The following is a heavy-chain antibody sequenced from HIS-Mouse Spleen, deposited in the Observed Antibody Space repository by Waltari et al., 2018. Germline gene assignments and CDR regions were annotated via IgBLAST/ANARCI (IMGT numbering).Heavy chain of an antibody. J-gene: IGHJ2*01. CDR1: GFTVSRNY. Sequence: EVQLVESGGGLIQPGGSRRLSCSASGFTVSRNYMSWVRQAPGKGLEWVSVIYSGGSTYYADSVKGRFTISRDNSKNTLYLQMNSLRAEDTAVYYCARGGLAAAGWYFDLWGRGTLVTVSS. CDR2: IYSGGST. V-gene: IGHV3-53*01. CDR3: ARGGLAAAGWYFDL. D-gene: IGHD6-13*01.